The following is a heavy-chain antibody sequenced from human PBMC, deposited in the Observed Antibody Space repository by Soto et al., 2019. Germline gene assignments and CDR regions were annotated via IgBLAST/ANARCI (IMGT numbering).Heavy chain of an antibody. CDR3: ARHTLSFWTEYYRRYDYYGMDV. J-gene: IGHJ6*02. D-gene: IGHD3-3*01. CDR2: TGRCRYPI. V-gene: IGHV3-11*01. CDR1: GFSFSDYY. Sequence: HVQLLESGGGLVEPGGSLRLSCAASGFSFSDYYVNWIRQAPGKGLEWISYTGRCRYPIYYADSVKGRFSISRDSAKNTVFLQTNSLRVEDTAVYYCARHTLSFWTEYYRRYDYYGMDVWGRGTTVIVSS.